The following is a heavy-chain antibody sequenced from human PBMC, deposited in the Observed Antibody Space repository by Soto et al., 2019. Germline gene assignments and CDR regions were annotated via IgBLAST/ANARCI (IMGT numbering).Heavy chain of an antibody. J-gene: IGHJ5*02. D-gene: IGHD1-1*01. CDR1: GGTFSSYA. Sequence: QVQLVQSGAEVKKPGSSVKVSCKASGGTFSSYAISWVRQAPGQGLEWLGGIIPIFGTANYAQKFQGRVTITADESTSTGYMELSSLRSEDTAVYYCARDLEGTTGTGPWGQGTLVTVSS. CDR3: ARDLEGTTGTGP. V-gene: IGHV1-69*01. CDR2: IIPIFGTA.